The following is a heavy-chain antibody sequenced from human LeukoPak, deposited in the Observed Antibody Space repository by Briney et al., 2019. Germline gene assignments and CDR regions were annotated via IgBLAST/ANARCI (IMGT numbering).Heavy chain of an antibody. CDR2: INGRGGST. CDR1: GLTYYCLV. J-gene: IGHJ5*02. Sequence: GGSLPLFRALSGLTYYCLVVMGVRPAPGKRLEWGSAINGRGGSTYYADCVKGRFNISRDNSKNTLYLQMNSLRAEDTAVYYCAKTGPLISAYYWFVPWGQGTLVTVSS. D-gene: IGHD3-16*01. CDR3: AKTGPLISAYYWFVP. V-gene: IGHV3-23*01.